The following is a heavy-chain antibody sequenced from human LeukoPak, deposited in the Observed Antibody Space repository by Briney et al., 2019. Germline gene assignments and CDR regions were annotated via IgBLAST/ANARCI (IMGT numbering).Heavy chain of an antibody. Sequence: GGSLRLSCAASGFTFSTSWMNWVRQAPGKGLEWVASIKPDGSEKYSVDSVKGRFTISRDNAKNTLYLQMNSLRAGDTAVYYCARDRGYSSFDYWGQGTLVTVSS. D-gene: IGHD6-19*01. V-gene: IGHV3-7*01. CDR2: IKPDGSEK. J-gene: IGHJ4*02. CDR1: GFTFSTSW. CDR3: ARDRGYSSFDY.